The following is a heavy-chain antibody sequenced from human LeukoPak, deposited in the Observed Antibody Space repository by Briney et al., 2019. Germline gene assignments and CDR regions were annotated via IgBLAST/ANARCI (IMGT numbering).Heavy chain of an antibody. D-gene: IGHD5-12*01. J-gene: IGHJ4*02. Sequence: TLRPSSALSRVGLTIYGMYSGREAPGKGRGCGAFISYDGSKKYYGDSVKVRFTVSRDDSENTLYLQMNSLRAEDTAFYYCAKAYAGYDLGASYYLDYWGQGTLVTVSS. CDR2: ISYDGSKK. CDR3: AKAYAGYDLGASYYLDY. V-gene: IGHV3-30*02. CDR1: RVGLTIYG.